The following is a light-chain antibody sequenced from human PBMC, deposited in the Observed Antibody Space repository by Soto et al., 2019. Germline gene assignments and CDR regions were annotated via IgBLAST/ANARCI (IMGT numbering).Light chain of an antibody. CDR2: VAS. V-gene: IGKV3-15*01. Sequence: EIVMTQSPATLSVSPGERATLSCRASQSVSSNLAWYQQKPGQTPKLLIYVASTRATGIPARFSGSGSGTEFTLTISSLQSEVVAVYYCQQYNVSPLTFGGGTKVEFK. J-gene: IGKJ4*01. CDR3: QQYNVSPLT. CDR1: QSVSSN.